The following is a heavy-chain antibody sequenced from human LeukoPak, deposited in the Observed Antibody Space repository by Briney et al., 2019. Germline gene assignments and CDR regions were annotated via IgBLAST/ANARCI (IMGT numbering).Heavy chain of an antibody. D-gene: IGHD1-26*01. V-gene: IGHV3-33*07. Sequence: GGSLRLSCAASGFTFSRYWMSWARQAPGKGLEWVAVIWYDGSKKFYADSVKGRFTISRDNSNNMLYLEMISLRAEDTAVYFCARYNGGLDAFDIWGQGTVVTVSS. CDR2: IWYDGSKK. CDR1: GFTFSRYW. J-gene: IGHJ3*02. CDR3: ARYNGGLDAFDI.